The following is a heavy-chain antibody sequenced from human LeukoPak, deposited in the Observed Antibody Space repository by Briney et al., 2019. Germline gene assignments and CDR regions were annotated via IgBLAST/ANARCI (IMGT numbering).Heavy chain of an antibody. CDR3: ARAVAYFDS. D-gene: IGHD6-19*01. J-gene: IGHJ4*02. Sequence: GGSLRLSCAASGFIFTSYTMNWVRQAPGKGLEWVSSISSSSRDIYYADSIKGRFTISRDNAKGSIYLQMNSLRAEDTALYYCARAVAYFDSWGQGTLVTVSS. V-gene: IGHV3-21*01. CDR1: GFIFTSYT. CDR2: ISSSSRDI.